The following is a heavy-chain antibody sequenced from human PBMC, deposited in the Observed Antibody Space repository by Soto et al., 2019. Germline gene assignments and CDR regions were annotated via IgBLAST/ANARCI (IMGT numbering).Heavy chain of an antibody. D-gene: IGHD3-9*01. CDR3: ARYSNDWFQTEGMDV. Sequence: SETLSLTCTVSVDSITTYYWSWIRQPAGKGLEWIGRIDTSGNTNYNPSLKSRVTMSVDTSKKQFSLKLTSVTAADTAVYYCARYSNDWFQTEGMDVWGQGTTVTVSS. J-gene: IGHJ6*02. CDR1: VDSITTYY. V-gene: IGHV4-4*07. CDR2: IDTSGNT.